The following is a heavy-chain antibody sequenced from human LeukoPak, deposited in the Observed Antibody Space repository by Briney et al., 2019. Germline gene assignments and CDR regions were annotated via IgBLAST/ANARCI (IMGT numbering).Heavy chain of an antibody. CDR3: AKVAHSSSRGYFDY. CDR2: ISWNSGSI. Sequence: GRSLRLSCAASGFTFDDYAMHWVRQAPGKGLEWVSGISWNSGSIGYADSVKGRFTISRDNAKNSLYLQMDSLRAEDTALYYCAKVAHSSSRGYFDYWGQGTLVTVSS. CDR1: GFTFDDYA. D-gene: IGHD6-6*01. J-gene: IGHJ4*02. V-gene: IGHV3-9*01.